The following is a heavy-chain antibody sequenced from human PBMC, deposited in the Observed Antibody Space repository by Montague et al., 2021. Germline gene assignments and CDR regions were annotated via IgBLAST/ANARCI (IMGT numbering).Heavy chain of an antibody. CDR3: GGDYWGSIDY. V-gene: IGHV4-59*02. Sequence: SETLSLTCSVSGGSVNGYDWSWIRQPPGKGLEWIGYMRSSGSPNYNPSFKSRPAISIDRSRNQFSLELSFVTAADTAIYFCGGDYWGSIDYWGHGILVTVSS. CDR2: MRSSGSP. D-gene: IGHD7-27*01. CDR1: GGSVNGYD. J-gene: IGHJ4*01.